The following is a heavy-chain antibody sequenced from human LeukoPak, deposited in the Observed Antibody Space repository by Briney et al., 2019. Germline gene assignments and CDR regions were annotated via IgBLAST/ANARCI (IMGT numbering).Heavy chain of an antibody. V-gene: IGHV3-7*01. D-gene: IGHD3-10*01. Sequence: GGSLRLSCAASGFTFSSYWMSWVRRAPGKGLEWVANIKQDGSEKYYVDFVKGRFTISRDNAKNALYLQMNSLRAEDTAVYYCARDGYGSGPGWFDPWGQGTLVTVSS. J-gene: IGHJ5*02. CDR2: IKQDGSEK. CDR3: ARDGYGSGPGWFDP. CDR1: GFTFSSYW.